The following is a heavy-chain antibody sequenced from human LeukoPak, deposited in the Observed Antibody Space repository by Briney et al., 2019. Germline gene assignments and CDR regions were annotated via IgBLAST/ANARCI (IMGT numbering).Heavy chain of an antibody. CDR3: ARDRWGDGYNYFHAFDI. J-gene: IGHJ3*02. CDR1: GYILTNYA. CDR2: INTNTGNP. Sequence: ASVKVSCKASGYILTNYAMNWVRQAPGQGLEWMGWINTNTGNPTYAQGFTGRFVFSLDTSVSTTYLQISSLKAEDTAVYYCARDRWGDGYNYFHAFDIWGQGTMVTVSS. V-gene: IGHV7-4-1*02. D-gene: IGHD5-24*01.